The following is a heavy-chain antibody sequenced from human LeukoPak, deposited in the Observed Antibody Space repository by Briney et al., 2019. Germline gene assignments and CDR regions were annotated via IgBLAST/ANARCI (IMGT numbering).Heavy chain of an antibody. D-gene: IGHD3-22*01. V-gene: IGHV3-21*01. Sequence: GGSLRLSCAASGFTFNTYSMNWVRQASGKGLEWVSSISTSTSYIYYADSVKGRFTISRDNAKNSLYLQMNSLRAEDTAVYYCARGLLAGVFDYWGQGTLVTVSS. CDR3: ARGLLAGVFDY. CDR2: ISTSTSYI. CDR1: GFTFNTYS. J-gene: IGHJ4*02.